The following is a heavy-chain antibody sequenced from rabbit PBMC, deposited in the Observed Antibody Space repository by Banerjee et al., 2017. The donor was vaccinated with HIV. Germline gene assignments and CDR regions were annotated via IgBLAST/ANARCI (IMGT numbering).Heavy chain of an antibody. V-gene: IGHV1S45*01. CDR1: GFSFSSGYD. J-gene: IGHJ4*01. CDR3: ARLWADTRGNLNL. D-gene: IGHD3-1*01. CDR2: IDTGSSGTT. Sequence: QEQLVESGGGLVQPGASLTLTCTASGFSFSSGYDMCWVRQAPGKGLEWIACIDTGSSGTTYYASWAKGRFTISKTSSTTVTLQMTSLTAADTATYFCARLWADTRGNLNLWGQGTLVTVS.